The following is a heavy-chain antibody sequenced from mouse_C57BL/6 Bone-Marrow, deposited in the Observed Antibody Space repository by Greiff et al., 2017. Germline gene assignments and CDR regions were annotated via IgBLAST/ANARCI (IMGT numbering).Heavy chain of an antibody. CDR2: IWRGGST. J-gene: IGHJ4*01. CDR1: GFSLTSYG. D-gene: IGHD2-3*01. V-gene: IGHV2-5*01. CDR3: AKKNRIYDGHYGDAMDY. Sequence: QVQLQQSGPGLVQPSQSLSITCTVSGFSLTSYGVHWVRQSPGKGLEWLGVIWRGGSTDYNAAFMSRLSITKDNSKSQVFFKMNSLQADDTAIYYCAKKNRIYDGHYGDAMDYWGQGTSVTVSS.